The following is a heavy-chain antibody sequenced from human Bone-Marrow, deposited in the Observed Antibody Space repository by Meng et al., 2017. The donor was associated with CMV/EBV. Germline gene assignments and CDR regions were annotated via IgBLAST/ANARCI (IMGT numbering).Heavy chain of an antibody. CDR2: IKPDGSEK. CDR3: ARGSIRFDP. J-gene: IGHJ5*02. Sequence: GESLKISCAASGFTFSNYAMHWVRQAPGKGLEWVASIKPDGSEKYYADSVKGRFTIFRDNGKSSLHLQMNSLRAEDTAVYYCARGSIRFDPWGQGTLVTVSS. D-gene: IGHD2-21*01. V-gene: IGHV3-7*01. CDR1: GFTFSNYA.